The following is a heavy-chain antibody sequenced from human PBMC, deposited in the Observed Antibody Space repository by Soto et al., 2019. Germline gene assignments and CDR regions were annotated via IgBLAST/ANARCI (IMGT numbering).Heavy chain of an antibody. CDR1: GFTFSSYA. Sequence: GGSLRLSCAASGFTFSSYAMSWVRQAPGKGLEWVSGIRGSGDDTYYAESVKGRFTISRDNSKNTLYLQMNSLRTEDTAVYYCAKDRAGANWNDAFEYWGQGTLVTVSS. V-gene: IGHV3-23*01. CDR3: AKDRAGANWNDAFEY. D-gene: IGHD1-1*01. CDR2: IRGSGDDT. J-gene: IGHJ4*02.